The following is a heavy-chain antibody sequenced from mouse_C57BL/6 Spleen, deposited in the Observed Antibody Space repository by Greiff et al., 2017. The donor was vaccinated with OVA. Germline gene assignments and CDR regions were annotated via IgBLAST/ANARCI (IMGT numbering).Heavy chain of an antibody. CDR1: GYAFTNYL. D-gene: IGHD2-4*01. CDR2: INPGSGGT. V-gene: IGHV1-54*01. J-gene: IGHJ3*01. Sequence: QVQLQQSGAELVRPGTSVKVSCKASGYAFTNYLIEWVKQRPGQGLEWIGVINPGSGGTNYNEKFKGKATLTADKSSSTAYMQLSSLTSEDSAVYFCAREVYDYDGGFAYWGQGTLVTVSA. CDR3: AREVYDYDGGFAY.